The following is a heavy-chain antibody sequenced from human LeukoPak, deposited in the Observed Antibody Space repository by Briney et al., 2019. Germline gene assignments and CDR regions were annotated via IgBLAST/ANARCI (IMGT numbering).Heavy chain of an antibody. CDR2: RHYSGST. CDR1: GVSISSSSYY. CDR3: ARDPSGYFNY. D-gene: IGHD3-22*01. V-gene: IGHV4-61*01. Sequence: SETLSLTCTVSGVSISSSSYYWSWIRQPPGKGLEWIGYRHYSGSTNYNPSLKSRVTISVDTSKNQFSLKLSSVTAADTAVYYCARDPSGYFNYWGQGTLATVSS. J-gene: IGHJ4*02.